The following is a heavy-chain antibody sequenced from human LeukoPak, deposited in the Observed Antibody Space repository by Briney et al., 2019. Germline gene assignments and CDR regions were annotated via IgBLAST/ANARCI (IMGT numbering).Heavy chain of an antibody. Sequence: TGGSLRLSCAASGFTFSSYAMSWVRQAPGKGLVWVSVIYTDEGSTTYADSVKGRFTISRDNARNTLYLQMNSLRAEDTAIYYCARGLLGIDYWGQGTLVTVSS. CDR1: GFTFSSYA. CDR2: IYTDEGST. CDR3: ARGLLGIDY. D-gene: IGHD2-8*02. V-gene: IGHV3-74*01. J-gene: IGHJ4*02.